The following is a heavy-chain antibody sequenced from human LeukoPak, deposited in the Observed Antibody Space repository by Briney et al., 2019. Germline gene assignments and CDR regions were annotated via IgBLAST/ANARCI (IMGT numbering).Heavy chain of an antibody. Sequence: NPSETLSLTCTVSGGSISSSSYYWGWIRQPPGKGLEWIGSIYYSGSTYYNPSLKSRVTISVDTSKNQFSLKLSSVTAADTAVYYCARDKRGGGFNWFDPWGQGTLVTVSS. J-gene: IGHJ5*02. CDR3: ARDKRGGGFNWFDP. CDR2: IYYSGST. V-gene: IGHV4-39*07. D-gene: IGHD3-16*01. CDR1: GGSISSSSYY.